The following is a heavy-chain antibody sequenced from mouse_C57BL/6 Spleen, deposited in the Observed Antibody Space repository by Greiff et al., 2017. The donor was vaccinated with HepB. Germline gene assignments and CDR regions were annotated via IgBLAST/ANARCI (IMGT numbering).Heavy chain of an antibody. CDR3: ARDRERDYFDY. J-gene: IGHJ2*01. CDR2: ISYDGSN. V-gene: IGHV3-6*01. D-gene: IGHD3-1*01. CDR1: GYSITSGYY. Sequence: ESGPGLVKPSQSLSLTCSVTGYSITSGYYWNWIRQFPGNKLEWMGYISYDGSNNYNPSLKNRISITRDTSKNQFFLKLNSVTTEDTATYYWARDRERDYFDYWGQGTTLTVSS.